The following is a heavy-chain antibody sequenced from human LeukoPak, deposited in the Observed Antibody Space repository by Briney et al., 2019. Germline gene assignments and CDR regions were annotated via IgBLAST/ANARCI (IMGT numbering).Heavy chain of an antibody. Sequence: KPGGSLRLSCAASGFTFSSYSMNWVRQAPGKGLEWVSSISSSSSYIYYADSVKGRFTISRDNAKNSLYLQMNSLRDEDTAVYYCARDPYSGSYGDYYYYYMDVWGKGTTVTISS. CDR3: ARDPYSGSYGDYYYYYMDV. D-gene: IGHD1-26*01. CDR1: GFTFSSYS. CDR2: ISSSSSYI. V-gene: IGHV3-21*01. J-gene: IGHJ6*03.